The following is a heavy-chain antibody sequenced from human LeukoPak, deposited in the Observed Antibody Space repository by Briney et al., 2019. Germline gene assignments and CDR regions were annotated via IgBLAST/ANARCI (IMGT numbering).Heavy chain of an antibody. CDR3: ARYHTGSVDY. CDR1: GFTFSSYG. J-gene: IGHJ4*02. V-gene: IGHV3-33*01. CDR2: IWYDGSKK. Sequence: GGSLRLSCAASGFTFSSYGMHWFRQAPGKGLEWVAVIWYDGSKKYYADSVKGRFTISRDNSKNTLYLQMDSLRAEGTAVYYCARYHTGSVDYWGQGTLVTVSS. D-gene: IGHD2-8*02.